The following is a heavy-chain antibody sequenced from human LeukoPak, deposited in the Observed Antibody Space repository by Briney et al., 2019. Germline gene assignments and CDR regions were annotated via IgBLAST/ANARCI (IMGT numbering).Heavy chain of an antibody. J-gene: IGHJ3*02. CDR3: ARDRVIDYGDYNAFDI. D-gene: IGHD4-17*01. CDR1: GGSISSYY. Sequence: PSETLSLTCTVSGGSISSYYWSWIRQPPGKGLEWIGYIYYSGSTNYNPSLKSRVTISVDTSKNQFSLKLSSVTAADTAVYYCARDRVIDYGDYNAFDIWGQGTMVTVSS. V-gene: IGHV4-59*01. CDR2: IYYSGST.